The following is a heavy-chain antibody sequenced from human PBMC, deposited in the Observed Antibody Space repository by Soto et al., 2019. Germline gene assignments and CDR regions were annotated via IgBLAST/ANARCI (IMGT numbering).Heavy chain of an antibody. CDR2: ISYDGSNK. Sequence: PGGSLRLSCAASGFTFSSYAMHWVRQAPGKGLEWVAVISYDGSNKYYADSVKGRFTISRDNSKNTLYLQMNSLRAEDTAVYYCARISDSSGYSVTPFDYWGQGTLVTVSS. D-gene: IGHD3-22*01. CDR3: ARISDSSGYSVTPFDY. CDR1: GFTFSSYA. V-gene: IGHV3-30-3*01. J-gene: IGHJ4*02.